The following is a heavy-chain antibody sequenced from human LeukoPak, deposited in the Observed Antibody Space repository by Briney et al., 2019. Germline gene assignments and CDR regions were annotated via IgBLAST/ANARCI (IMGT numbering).Heavy chain of an antibody. V-gene: IGHV1-2*02. J-gene: IGHJ6*03. CDR1: RYTFTDYY. CDR2: INPNSGGT. CDR3: ARDRGYSSSGYYYYYMDV. D-gene: IGHD6-6*01. Sequence: ASVKVSCKASRYTFTDYYMHWVRQAPGQGLEWMGWINPNSGGTNYAQKFQGRVTMTRDTSISTAYMELSRLRSDDTAVYYCARDRGYSSSGYYYYYMDVWGKGTTVTVSS.